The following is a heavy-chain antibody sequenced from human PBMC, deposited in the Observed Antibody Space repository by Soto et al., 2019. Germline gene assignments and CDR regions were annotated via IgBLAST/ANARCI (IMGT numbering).Heavy chain of an antibody. CDR1: GYTFTSYY. CDR3: ARDKGYCSDTSCPDFDY. CDR2: INPSGGST. J-gene: IGHJ4*02. D-gene: IGHD2-15*01. V-gene: IGHV1-46*01. Sequence: ASVKVSCKASGYTFTSYYMQWVRQAPGQGLEWMGIINPSGGSTSYAQKFQGRVTMTRDTSTSTVYMELNSLRSEDTAVYYCARDKGYCSDTSCPDFDYWGQGTLVTVSS.